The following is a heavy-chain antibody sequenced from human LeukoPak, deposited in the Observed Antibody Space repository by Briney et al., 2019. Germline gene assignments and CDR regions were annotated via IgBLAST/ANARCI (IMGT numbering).Heavy chain of an antibody. CDR1: GGSFSGYY. CDR3: ARGGLWFGEPYYFDY. J-gene: IGHJ4*02. Sequence: PSETLSLTCAVYGGSFSGYYWSWIRQPPGKGLEWIGEINHSGSTNYNPSLKSRVTISVDTSKNQFSLKLSSVTAADTAVYYCARGGLWFGEPYYFDYWGQGILVTVSS. D-gene: IGHD3-10*01. V-gene: IGHV4-34*01. CDR2: INHSGST.